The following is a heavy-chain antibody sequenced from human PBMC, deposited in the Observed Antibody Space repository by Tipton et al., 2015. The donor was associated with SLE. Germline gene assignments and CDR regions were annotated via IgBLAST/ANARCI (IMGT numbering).Heavy chain of an antibody. CDR2: ISSSGSTI. J-gene: IGHJ2*01. Sequence: SLRLSCAASGFTFSDYYMSWIRQAPGKGLEWVSYISSSGSTIYYADSVKGRFTISRDNAKNSLYLQMNSLRAEDTAVYYCARAIFSSSWYLGFDLWGRGTLVTVSS. V-gene: IGHV3-11*04. D-gene: IGHD6-13*01. CDR3: ARAIFSSSWYLGFDL. CDR1: GFTFSDYY.